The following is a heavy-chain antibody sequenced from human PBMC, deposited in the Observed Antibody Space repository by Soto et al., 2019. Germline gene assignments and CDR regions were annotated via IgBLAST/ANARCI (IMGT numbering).Heavy chain of an antibody. CDR3: ATSVFP. J-gene: IGHJ5*02. Sequence: SQTLSLTYTVSCASIISYYCRWIRKHPRKGLEWIGYIYYSGSTYYNPSLKSRVPLSVATSKNQFSLKLSSVTAADPAVYYCATSVFPWGQGTLVTVSS. CDR1: CASIISYY. V-gene: IGHV4-59*12. CDR2: IYYSGST.